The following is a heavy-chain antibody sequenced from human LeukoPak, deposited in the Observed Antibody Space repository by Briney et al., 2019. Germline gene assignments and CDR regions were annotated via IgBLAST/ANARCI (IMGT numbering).Heavy chain of an antibody. CDR2: IISSGGVT. Sequence: TGGSLRLSCATSGFPFSSYAMSWVRQAPGKGLEWVSSIISSGGVTYYADSVKGRFTISRDNSKNTVYLQMNSLKTEDTAVYYCTVARYIYPLDPWGQGTLVTVSS. D-gene: IGHD5-18*01. J-gene: IGHJ5*02. V-gene: IGHV3-23*01. CDR3: TVARYIYPLDP. CDR1: GFPFSSYA.